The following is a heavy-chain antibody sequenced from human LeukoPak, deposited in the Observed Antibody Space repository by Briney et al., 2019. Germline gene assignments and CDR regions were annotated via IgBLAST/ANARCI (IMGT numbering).Heavy chain of an antibody. CDR3: ARTKSQSGSYRYYFDY. CDR2: VYSTGNT. CDR1: GVSVGSGGYY. Sequence: PSETLSLTCAVSGVSVGSGGYYWTWIRQPPGKGLEWIGYVYSTGNTNYNPLLKSRVTVSLDPSKNRFSLRLSSVTAADTATYYCARTKSQSGSYRYYFDYWGEGALVTVSS. D-gene: IGHD1-26*01. J-gene: IGHJ4*02. V-gene: IGHV4-61*08.